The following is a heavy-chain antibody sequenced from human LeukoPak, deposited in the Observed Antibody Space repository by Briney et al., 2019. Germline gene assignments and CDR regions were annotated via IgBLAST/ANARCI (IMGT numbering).Heavy chain of an antibody. CDR2: IYYSGST. J-gene: IGHJ4*02. V-gene: IGHV4-59*08. CDR1: GGSISSYY. Sequence: PSETLSLTCTVPGGSISSYYWSWIRQPPGKGLEWIGYIYYSGSTNYNPSLKSRVTISVDTSKNQFSLKLSSVTAADTAVYYCARQPTVLRYFDWSFDYWGQGTLVTVSS. D-gene: IGHD3-9*01. CDR3: ARQPTVLRYFDWSFDY.